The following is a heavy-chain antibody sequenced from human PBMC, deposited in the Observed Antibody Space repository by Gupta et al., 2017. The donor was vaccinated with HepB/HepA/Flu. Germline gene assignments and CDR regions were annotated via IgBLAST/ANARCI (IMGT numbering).Heavy chain of an antibody. CDR2: ISNTGNTI. CDR1: RFTFSDYT. J-gene: IGHJ4*02. CDR3: ARPDCSGAQCYLLPY. Sequence: EVQLVESGGAFVQPGGSLRLSCIASRFTFSDYTMNWVPQAPGKGLEWISHISNTGNTIYYADSVEGRFTISRDNVENSLFLHMSSLRDEDTAVYYCARPDCSGAQCYLLPYWGQGTLVTVSS. V-gene: IGHV3-48*02. D-gene: IGHD2-15*01.